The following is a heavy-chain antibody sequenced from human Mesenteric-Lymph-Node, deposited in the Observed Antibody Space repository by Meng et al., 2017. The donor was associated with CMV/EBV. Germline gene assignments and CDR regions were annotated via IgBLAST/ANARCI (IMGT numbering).Heavy chain of an antibody. CDR1: GFTFSSYW. CDR3: AKELEDWRPLDY. V-gene: IGHV3-7*03. CDR2: IKQDGSEK. Sequence: GSLRLSCAASGFTFSSYWMSWVRQAPGKGLEWVANIKQDGSEKDYVDAVKGRFSISRDNAKRSLYLQMNSLRDEDTARYYCAKELEDWRPLDYWGQGTLVTVSS. J-gene: IGHJ4*02. D-gene: IGHD3/OR15-3a*01.